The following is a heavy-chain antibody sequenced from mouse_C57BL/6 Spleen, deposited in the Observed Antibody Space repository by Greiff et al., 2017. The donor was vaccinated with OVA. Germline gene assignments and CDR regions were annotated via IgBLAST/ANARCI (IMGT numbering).Heavy chain of an antibody. CDR2: IDPSDSET. CDR3: ARDYGSSPFDY. D-gene: IGHD1-1*01. V-gene: IGHV1-52*01. CDR1: GYTFTSYW. J-gene: IGHJ2*01. Sequence: QVHVKQSGAELVRPGSSVKLSCKASGYTFTSYWMHWVKQRPIQGLEWIGNIDPSDSETHYNQKFKDKATLTVDKSSSTAYMQLSSLTSEDSAVYYCARDYGSSPFDYWGQGTTLTVSS.